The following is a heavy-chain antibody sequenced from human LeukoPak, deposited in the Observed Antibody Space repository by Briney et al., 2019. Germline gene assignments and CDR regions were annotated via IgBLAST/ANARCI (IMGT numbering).Heavy chain of an antibody. V-gene: IGHV3-13*01. J-gene: IGHJ5*01. CDR3: ARGGELGFDS. Sequence: GGSLRLSCAASGFTFSNYDMHWVRQGIGKGLEWVSGIATTGATFYAGSVKGRFTISRENAKKSLYLQMNDLRAGDTAVYYCARGGELGFDSWGQGALVTVSS. CDR1: GFTFSNYD. CDR2: IATTGAT. D-gene: IGHD1-7*01.